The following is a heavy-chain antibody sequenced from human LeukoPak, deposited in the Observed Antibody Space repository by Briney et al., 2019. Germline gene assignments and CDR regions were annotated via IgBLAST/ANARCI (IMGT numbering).Heavy chain of an antibody. Sequence: ASVKVSCKASGYTFTSYDINWVRQAPEQGLEWMGWMNPNSGNTGYAQKFQGRVTMTRDTSISTAYMELSSLRSEDTAVYYCARTAAGSSYYFDYWGQGTLVTVSS. CDR1: GYTFTSYD. CDR3: ARTAAGSSYYFDY. V-gene: IGHV1-8*01. D-gene: IGHD6-13*01. J-gene: IGHJ4*02. CDR2: MNPNSGNT.